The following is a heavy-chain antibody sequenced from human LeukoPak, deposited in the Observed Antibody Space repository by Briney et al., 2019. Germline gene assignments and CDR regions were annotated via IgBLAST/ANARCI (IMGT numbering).Heavy chain of an antibody. CDR1: GYSFTSYW. CDR2: IYPGDSDT. V-gene: IGHV5-51*01. D-gene: IGHD3-22*01. J-gene: IGHJ3*02. Sequence: PGESLKISCKGSGYSFTSYWIGWVRQMPGKGLEWMGIIYPGDSDTRYSPSFQGQVTISADKSISTAYLQWSSLKASDTATYYCARHFRRLYYYDSSGYDDAFDIWGQGTMVTVSS. CDR3: ARHFRRLYYYDSSGYDDAFDI.